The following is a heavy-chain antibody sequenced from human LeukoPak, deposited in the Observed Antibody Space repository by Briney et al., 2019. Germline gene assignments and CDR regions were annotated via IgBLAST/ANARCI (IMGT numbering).Heavy chain of an antibody. CDR1: GGSFSGYY. J-gene: IGHJ6*02. Sequence: SETLSLTCAVYGGSFSGYYWSWIRQSPGKGLEWIGEINHSGSTNYNPSLKSRVTMSVDTSRNQFPLKMTSVTAADTAVYYCARVPRSNFDYYYYGMDVWGQGTTVTVSS. V-gene: IGHV4-34*01. CDR3: ARVPRSNFDYYYYGMDV. D-gene: IGHD4-11*01. CDR2: INHSGST.